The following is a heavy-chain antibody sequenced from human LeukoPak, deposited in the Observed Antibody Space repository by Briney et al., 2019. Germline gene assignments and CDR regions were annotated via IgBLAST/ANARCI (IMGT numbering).Heavy chain of an antibody. CDR2: IKEDGSEK. Sequence: TGGSLRLSWAASGFTFSSYWMSWVRQAPGKGLEWVANIKEDGSEKYYVDSVKGRFAISRDNAKNSLYLQMNSLRAEDTSVYYCARGPLITAAGTSWGQGTLVTVSS. D-gene: IGHD6-13*01. V-gene: IGHV3-7*01. J-gene: IGHJ4*02. CDR1: GFTFSSYW. CDR3: ARGPLITAAGTS.